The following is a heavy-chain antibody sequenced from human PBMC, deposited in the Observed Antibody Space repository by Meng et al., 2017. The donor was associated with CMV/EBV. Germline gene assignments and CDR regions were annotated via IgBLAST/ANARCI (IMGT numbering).Heavy chain of an antibody. Sequence: SVKVSCKASGGTFSSYTISWVRQAPGQGLEWMGRIIPILGTANYAQKFQGRVTITTDESTSTAYMELSSLRSEDTAVYYCARAAGPLQGYSYSFWGQGTLVTVSS. CDR2: IIPILGTA. J-gene: IGHJ4*02. D-gene: IGHD5-18*01. CDR3: ARAAGPLQGYSYSF. CDR1: GGTFSSYT. V-gene: IGHV1-69*16.